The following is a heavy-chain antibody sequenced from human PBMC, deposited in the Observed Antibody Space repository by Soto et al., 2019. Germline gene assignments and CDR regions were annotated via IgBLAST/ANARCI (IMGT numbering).Heavy chain of an antibody. CDR1: GGSISSYY. CDR3: ARTYSSSSYFDY. V-gene: IGHV4-59*08. Sequence: QVPLQESGPGMGKPSETLSLTCNVSGGSISSYYWSWVRQPPGKGLEGIGYIYYSGSTNYNPSLKSRVTISVDTSKNQFSLKLSSVTAADTAVYYCARTYSSSSYFDYWGQGTLVTVSS. J-gene: IGHJ4*02. D-gene: IGHD6-6*01. CDR2: IYYSGST.